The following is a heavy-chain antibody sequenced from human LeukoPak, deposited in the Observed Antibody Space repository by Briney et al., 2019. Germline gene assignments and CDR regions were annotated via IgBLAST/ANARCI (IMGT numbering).Heavy chain of an antibody. CDR3: ARRDFWSGYYNY. V-gene: IGHV4-34*01. Sequence: SETLSLTCTVYGGSFSGYYWSWIRQPPGKGLEWIGEINHSGSTNYNPSLKSRVTISLDTSKNHFSLRLTSVTAADTAVYYCARRDFWSGYYNYWGQGTLVTVSS. CDR2: INHSGST. CDR1: GGSFSGYY. D-gene: IGHD3-3*01. J-gene: IGHJ4*02.